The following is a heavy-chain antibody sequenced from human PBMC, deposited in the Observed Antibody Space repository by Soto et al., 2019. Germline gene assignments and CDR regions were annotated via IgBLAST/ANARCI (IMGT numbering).Heavy chain of an antibody. CDR3: AKDRLAGNFDY. CDR2: VSATGGST. V-gene: IGHV3-23*01. J-gene: IGHJ4*02. Sequence: PGGSLRLSCAASGFTFSSYAMSWVRQAPGKGLEWVATVSATGGSTYYADSVKGWFTISRDNSKNTLYLQMNGLRVEDTAVYYCAKDRLAGNFDYWGQGTQVTVSS. CDR1: GFTFSSYA.